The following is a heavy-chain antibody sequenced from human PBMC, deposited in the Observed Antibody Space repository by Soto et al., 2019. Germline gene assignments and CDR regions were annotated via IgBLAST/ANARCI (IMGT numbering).Heavy chain of an antibody. V-gene: IGHV1-69*08. CDR1: GGTFSSDT. CDR2: IIPILGVA. J-gene: IGHJ4*02. CDR3: ARDVYRQGWFDN. Sequence: QVQLVQSGAEVKKPGSSVKVSCKASGGTFSSDTISWVRQAPGQGFEWMGRIIPILGVANYAPNFQGRVTITADTSTAIAYMELSSLRSEDTAVYYCARDVYRQGWFDNWGQGTLVTVSS.